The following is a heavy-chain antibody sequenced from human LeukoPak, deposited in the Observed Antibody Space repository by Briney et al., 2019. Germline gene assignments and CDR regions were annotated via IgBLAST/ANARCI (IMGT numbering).Heavy chain of an antibody. J-gene: IGHJ4*02. CDR2: ISWNSGSI. V-gene: IGHV3-9*01. CDR3: AKGVGWLIDC. D-gene: IGHD6-19*01. Sequence: PGRSLRLSCAASGFTFDDYAMHWVRQAPGKGLEWVSGISWNSGSIGYADSVKGRFTISRDNAKNSLYLQMNSLRAEDTALYYCAKGVGWLIDCWGQGTLVTVSS. CDR1: GFTFDDYA.